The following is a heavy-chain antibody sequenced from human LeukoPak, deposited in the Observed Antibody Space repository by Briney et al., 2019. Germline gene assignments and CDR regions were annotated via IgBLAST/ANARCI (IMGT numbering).Heavy chain of an antibody. J-gene: IGHJ4*02. CDR1: GGSISSSTSYY. V-gene: IGHV4-39*01. Sequence: PSETLSLTRTVSGGSISSSTSYYWGWIRQPPGKALQWIGRIYYSGSTYYNPSLKIRVTLPVDTSRNQSSLNLTSLTAPDTALYSCARALPVIRGVPREFDYRGPGTHVPVSS. CDR3: ARALPVIRGVPREFDY. D-gene: IGHD3-10*01. CDR2: IYYSGST.